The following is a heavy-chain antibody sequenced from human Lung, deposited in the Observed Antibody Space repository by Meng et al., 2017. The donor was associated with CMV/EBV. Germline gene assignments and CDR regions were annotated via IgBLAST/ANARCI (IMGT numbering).Heavy chain of an antibody. CDR2: INPNSGGT. CDR3: ARNGYCSSTSCYRYGTDV. CDR1: GYTFTGYY. V-gene: IGHV1-2*02. Sequence: ASVXVSXKASGYTFTGYYMHWVRQAPGQGLEWMGWINPNSGGTNYAQKFQGRVTMTRDTSISTAYMELSRLRSDDTAVYYCARNGYCSSTSCYRYGTDVWRGGXTVTVSS. J-gene: IGHJ6*04. D-gene: IGHD2-2*01.